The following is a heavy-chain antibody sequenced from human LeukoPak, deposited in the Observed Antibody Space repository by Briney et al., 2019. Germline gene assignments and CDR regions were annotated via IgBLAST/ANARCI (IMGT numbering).Heavy chain of an antibody. J-gene: IGHJ4*02. V-gene: IGHV5-51*01. CDR3: ARYGYYYDSSGYPLLIDY. D-gene: IGHD3-22*01. CDR2: IYPGDSDT. CDR1: GYSFTSYW. Sequence: GESLKTSCKGSGYSFTSYWIGWVRQMPGKGLEWMGIIYPGDSDTRYSPSFQGQVTISADKSISTAYLQWSSLKASDTAMYYCARYGYYYDSSGYPLLIDYWGQGTLVTVSS.